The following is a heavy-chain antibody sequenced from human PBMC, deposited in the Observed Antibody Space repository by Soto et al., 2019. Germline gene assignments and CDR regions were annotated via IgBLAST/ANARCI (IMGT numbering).Heavy chain of an antibody. V-gene: IGHV4-39*01. CDR1: GGSISSSSYY. CDR2: IYYSGGT. J-gene: IGHJ6*03. D-gene: IGHD6-13*01. CDR3: ARPRSSSWYLASYMDV. Sequence: QLQLQESGPGLVKPSETLSLTCTVSGGSISSSSYYWGWIRQPPGKALEWIGSIYYSGGTYYNPSLKGRVTISVDTSKNQFSLELSSVTAADTAGYYCARPRSSSWYLASYMDVWGKGTTVTVSS.